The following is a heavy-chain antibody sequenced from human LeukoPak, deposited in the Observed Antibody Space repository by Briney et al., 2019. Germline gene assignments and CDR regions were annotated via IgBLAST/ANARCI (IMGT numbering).Heavy chain of an antibody. D-gene: IGHD2-2*01. V-gene: IGHV1-2*02. CDR2: INPHSGGT. J-gene: IGHJ4*02. CDR3: AREIPCSSSGCLDD. CDR1: GYTFTAYY. Sequence: EASVKVSCKASGYTFTAYYTHWVRQAPGQGLEWMGWINPHSGGTNFAQKFQGRVTMTRDTSITTAHMELSRLTFDDTAMYYCAREIPCSSSGCLDDWGQGTLVTVSS.